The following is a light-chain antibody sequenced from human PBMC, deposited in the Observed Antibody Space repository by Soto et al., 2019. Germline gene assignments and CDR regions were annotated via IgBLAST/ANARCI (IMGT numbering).Light chain of an antibody. V-gene: IGLV1-44*01. CDR2: TDN. CDR1: SSNIGTNV. CDR3: AAWDDSLDALL. Sequence: SVLTQPPSASGTPGQRVTISCSGSSSNIGTNVVNWYQQLPGTAPKLLIYTDNQRPSGVPDRFSASKSGTSASLAISGLQSEDEADYYCAAWDDSLDALLFGGGTKLTVL. J-gene: IGLJ2*01.